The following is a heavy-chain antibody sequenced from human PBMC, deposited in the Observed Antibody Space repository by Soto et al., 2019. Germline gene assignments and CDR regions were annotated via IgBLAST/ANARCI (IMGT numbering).Heavy chain of an antibody. D-gene: IGHD6-19*01. CDR2: IDPSDSYT. CDR1: GYSFTSYW. V-gene: IGHV5-10-1*01. CDR3: ARQSYSSGWYERVLGY. Sequence: PGESLKISCKGSGYSFTSYWISWVRQMPGKGLEWMGRIDPSDSYTNYSPSFQGHVTISADKSISTAYLQWSSLKASDTAMYYCARQSYSSGWYERVLGYWGQGTLVTVSS. J-gene: IGHJ4*02.